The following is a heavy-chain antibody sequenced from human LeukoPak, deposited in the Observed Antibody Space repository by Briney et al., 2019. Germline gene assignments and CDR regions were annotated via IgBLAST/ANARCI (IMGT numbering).Heavy chain of an antibody. CDR1: GFTFSSYA. J-gene: IGHJ3*02. D-gene: IGHD3-22*01. CDR2: ISGSGGST. V-gene: IGHV3-23*01. CDR3: AKDRRPPWYYYDSSGYYGLDAFDI. Sequence: GGSLRLSCEAPGFTFSSYAMSWVRQAPGKGLEWVSAISGSGGSTYYADSVKGRFTISRDNSKNTLYLQMNSLRAEDTAVYYCAKDRRPPWYYYDSSGYYGLDAFDIWGQGTMVTVSS.